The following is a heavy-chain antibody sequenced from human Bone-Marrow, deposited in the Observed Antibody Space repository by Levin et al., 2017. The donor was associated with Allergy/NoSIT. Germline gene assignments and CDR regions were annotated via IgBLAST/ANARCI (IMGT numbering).Heavy chain of an antibody. CDR2: INRDGGDG. V-gene: IGHV3-7*02. J-gene: IGHJ4*02. Sequence: SGESLKISCASSRFTFSGYWMAWVRQAPGKGLEWVANINRDGGDGYYVDSVKGRFTISRDNARNSLDLQMNSLRVEDTAVYYCARNGAWSFEFWGQGTLVTVSS. CDR3: ARNGAWSFEF. D-gene: IGHD2-8*01. CDR1: RFTFSGYW.